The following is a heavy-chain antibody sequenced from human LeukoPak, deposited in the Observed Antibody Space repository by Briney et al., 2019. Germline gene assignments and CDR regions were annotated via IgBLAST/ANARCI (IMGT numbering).Heavy chain of an antibody. CDR2: INQDGGTE. D-gene: IGHD1-1*01. CDR1: GFKFTNYW. V-gene: IGHV3-7*01. CDR3: ARHTLWRFDY. J-gene: IGHJ4*02. Sequence: GGSLRLSCAAYGFKFTNYWLTWVRQAPGKGLEWVANINQDGGTEYYVDSMKGRFTISRDNAKNLVYLQINSLRAEDTAVYFCARHTLWRFDYWGQGALVTVSS.